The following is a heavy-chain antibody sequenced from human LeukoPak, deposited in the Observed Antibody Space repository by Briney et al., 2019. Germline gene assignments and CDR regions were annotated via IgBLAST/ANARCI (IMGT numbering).Heavy chain of an antibody. CDR3: ARQYSSPRDYYYYYMDV. Sequence: SETLSLTCTVSGGSISNYYWSWIRQPPGKGLEWIGFIYYSGSTNYNPSLKSRVTISVDTSKNQFSLKLSSVTAADTAVYYCARQYSSPRDYYYYYMDVWGKGTTVTVSS. CDR1: GGSISNYY. J-gene: IGHJ6*03. CDR2: IYYSGST. V-gene: IGHV4-59*01. D-gene: IGHD6-6*01.